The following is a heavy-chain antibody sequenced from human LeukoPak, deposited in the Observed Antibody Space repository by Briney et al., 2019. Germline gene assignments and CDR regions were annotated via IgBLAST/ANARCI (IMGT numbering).Heavy chain of an antibody. V-gene: IGHV3-30-3*01. CDR2: ISKDGSDK. Sequence: GGSLRPSCAASGFTFSDYAMHWVRQAPGKGLEWVAVISKDGSDKYYPGSVRGRFTISRDNSKNTIYLQMDSLRAEDTAIYYCARDYWWNYDYWGQGTLVTDSS. CDR3: ARDYWWNYDY. D-gene: IGHD1-7*01. J-gene: IGHJ4*02. CDR1: GFTFSDYA.